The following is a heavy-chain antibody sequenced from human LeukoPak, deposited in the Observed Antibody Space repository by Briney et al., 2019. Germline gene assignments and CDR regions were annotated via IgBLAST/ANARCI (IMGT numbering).Heavy chain of an antibody. J-gene: IGHJ4*02. CDR2: IKQDGSEK. V-gene: IGHV3-7*01. CDR1: GFTLSSYW. D-gene: IGHD5-12*01. CDR3: ARSPSWILYFDS. Sequence: PGGSLRLSCAASGFTLSSYWMSWVRQAPGKGLEWVANIKQDGSEKYYVDSVKGRFTISRDNAKNSLYLQMNSLRVEGTAVYYCARSPSWILYFDSWGQGTLVTVSS.